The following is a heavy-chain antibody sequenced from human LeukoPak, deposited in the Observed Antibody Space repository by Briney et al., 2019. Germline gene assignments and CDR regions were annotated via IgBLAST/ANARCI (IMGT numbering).Heavy chain of an antibody. CDR2: INSDGSST. J-gene: IGHJ4*02. Sequence: GGSLRLSCAASGFTFGSYWMHWVRQAPGKGLVWVSRINSDGSSTSYADSVKGRFTISRDNAKNTLYLQMNSLRAEDTAVYYCARDDKRYSIDYWGQGTLVTVSS. CDR3: ARDDKRYSIDY. V-gene: IGHV3-74*01. CDR1: GFTFGSYW. D-gene: IGHD5-18*01.